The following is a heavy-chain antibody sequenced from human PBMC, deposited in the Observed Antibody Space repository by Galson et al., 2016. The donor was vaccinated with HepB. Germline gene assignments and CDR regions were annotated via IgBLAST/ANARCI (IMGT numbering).Heavy chain of an antibody. CDR1: GFTFSTYG. J-gene: IGHJ4*02. D-gene: IGHD2-2*01. V-gene: IGHV3-33*01. Sequence: SLRLSCAASGFTFSTYGIHWVRQAPGKGLEWVAVIWYDGSNKYYGDSVKGRFTISRDNSKNTVYLQMNSLRAEDTAVYYSARGFAVPGRIDYWGQGTLVTVSS. CDR3: ARGFAVPGRIDY. CDR2: IWYDGSNK.